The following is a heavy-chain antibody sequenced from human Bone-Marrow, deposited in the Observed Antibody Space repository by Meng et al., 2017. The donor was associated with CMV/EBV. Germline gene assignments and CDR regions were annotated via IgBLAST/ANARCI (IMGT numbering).Heavy chain of an antibody. V-gene: IGHV3-23*01. CDR2: ISGSGSGT. D-gene: IGHD2-2*01. CDR1: GFTFDDYA. CDR3: PKSSSTPGFFYGMDV. J-gene: IGHJ6*02. Sequence: ETLSLTCAASGFTFDDYAMHWVRQAPGKGLEWVSGISGSGSGTYYADSVKGRFTISRDNSKNTLYLQMNSLRGEDTAVYYCPKSSSTPGFFYGMDVWGQGTTVT.